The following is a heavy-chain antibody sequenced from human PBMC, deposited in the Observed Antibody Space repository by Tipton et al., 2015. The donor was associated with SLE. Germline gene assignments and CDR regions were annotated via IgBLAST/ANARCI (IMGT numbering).Heavy chain of an antibody. V-gene: IGHV4-61*02. CDR3: ARAGILTGYYPYFDY. CDR1: GGSISSGNYY. Sequence: TLSLTCTVSGGSISSGNYYWSWIRQPAGKGLEWIGRIYTSGNTDYNPSLKSRVTISVDMSKNQFSLKLSSVTAADTAVYYCARAGILTGYYPYFDYWGQGNLVTVSS. J-gene: IGHJ4*02. CDR2: IYTSGNT. D-gene: IGHD3-9*01.